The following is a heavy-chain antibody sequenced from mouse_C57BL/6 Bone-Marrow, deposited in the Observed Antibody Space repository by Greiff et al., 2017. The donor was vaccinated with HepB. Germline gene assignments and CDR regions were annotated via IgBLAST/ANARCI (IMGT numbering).Heavy chain of an antibody. D-gene: IGHD1-1*01. V-gene: IGHV5-4*01. CDR1: GFTFSSYA. CDR3: ARDHNTTVVAKGNFDV. Sequence: EVKLMESGGGLVKPGGSLKLSCAASGFTFSSYAMSWVRQTPEKRLEWVATISDGGSYTYYPDNVKGRFTISRDNAKNNLYLQMSHLKSEDTAMYYCARDHNTTVVAKGNFDVWGTGTTVTVSS. CDR2: ISDGGSYT. J-gene: IGHJ1*03.